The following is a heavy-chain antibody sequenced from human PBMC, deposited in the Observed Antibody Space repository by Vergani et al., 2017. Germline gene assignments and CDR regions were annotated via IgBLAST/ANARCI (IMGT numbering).Heavy chain of an antibody. D-gene: IGHD6-13*01. CDR1: GYTFTSYD. V-gene: IGHV1-8*01. J-gene: IGHJ5*02. CDR2: MNPNSGNT. CDR3: ARGGLAAAGTSCWFDP. Sequence: QVQLVQSGAEVKKPGASVKVSCKASGYTFTSYDINWVRQATGQGLEWMGWMNPNSGNTGYAQKFQGRVTMTRNTSISTAYMELSSLRSEDTAVYYCARGGLAAAGTSCWFDPWGQGTLVTVSS.